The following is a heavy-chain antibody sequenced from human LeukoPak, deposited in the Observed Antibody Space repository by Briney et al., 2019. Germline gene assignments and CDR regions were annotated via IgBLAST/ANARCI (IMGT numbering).Heavy chain of an antibody. J-gene: IGHJ5*02. Sequence: GGSLRLSCAASGFTFNNYYMSWIRRAPGKGLEWISYISISGYSTYYADSVKGRFTISRDNAKNSLYLQMNNLRPEDTAFYYCARRYDFWSGYYGWFDPWGQGTLVTVSS. D-gene: IGHD3-3*01. CDR2: ISISGYST. CDR1: GFTFNNYY. CDR3: ARRYDFWSGYYGWFDP. V-gene: IGHV3-11*04.